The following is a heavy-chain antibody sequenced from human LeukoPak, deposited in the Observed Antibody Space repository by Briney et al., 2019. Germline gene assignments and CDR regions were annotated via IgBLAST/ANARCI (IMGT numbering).Heavy chain of an antibody. CDR1: GGSISSYY. Sequence: SETLSLTCTVSGGSISSYYWSWIRQPPGKVLEWIGYIYYSGSTNYNPSLKSRVTISVETSKNQCSLKLSSVTAATTAGYYCARGFYTTTTYGSGSYYLIDYWGQGTLVIVSS. D-gene: IGHD3-10*01. J-gene: IGHJ4*02. V-gene: IGHV4-59*01. CDR3: ARGFYTTTTYGSGSYYLIDY. CDR2: IYYSGST.